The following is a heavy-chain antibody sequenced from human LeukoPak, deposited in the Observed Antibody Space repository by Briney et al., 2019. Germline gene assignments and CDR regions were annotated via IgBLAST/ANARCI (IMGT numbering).Heavy chain of an antibody. J-gene: IGHJ4*02. D-gene: IGHD2-2*01. Sequence: ETLSLTCAVYGGSFSGYYWSWIRQPPGKGLEWVANINQDGTEQYYVDSVKGRFTISRDNAKNSLYLQMNSLRAEDTAVYYCARVGYCSTTSCYWRAFDCWGQGTLVTVSS. CDR1: GGSFSGYY. V-gene: IGHV3-7*01. CDR3: ARVGYCSTTSCYWRAFDC. CDR2: INQDGTEQ.